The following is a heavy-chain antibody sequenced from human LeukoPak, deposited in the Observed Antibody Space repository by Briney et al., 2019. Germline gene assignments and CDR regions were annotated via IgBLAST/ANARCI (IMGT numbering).Heavy chain of an antibody. D-gene: IGHD2-2*01. CDR1: CGSFSGYY. CDR3: ARKPSIRGGFH. J-gene: IGHJ4*02. V-gene: IGHV4-34*01. CDR2: INHSGST. Sequence: TSETLSLTRAVYCGSFSGYYWSWLRQPPGKGLEWIGEINHSGSTNYNPSLRSRITISVDTSKNQFSLKLISVTAADTAVYYCARKPSIRGGFHWGQGTLVTVSS.